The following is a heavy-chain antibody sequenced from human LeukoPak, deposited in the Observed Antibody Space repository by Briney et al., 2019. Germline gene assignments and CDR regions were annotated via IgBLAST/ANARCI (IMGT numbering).Heavy chain of an antibody. CDR2: ISHSSDVI. J-gene: IGHJ4*02. D-gene: IGHD3-22*01. CDR1: GFTFSTYG. Sequence: GSLRLSCAASGFTFSTYGMNWVRQAPGKGLEWVSYISHSSDVIYYPDSVKGRFTISRDNAKSSLYLQMNSLRDEDTAVYYCARASPSGYDYWGQGTLVTVSS. CDR3: ARASPSGYDY. V-gene: IGHV3-48*02.